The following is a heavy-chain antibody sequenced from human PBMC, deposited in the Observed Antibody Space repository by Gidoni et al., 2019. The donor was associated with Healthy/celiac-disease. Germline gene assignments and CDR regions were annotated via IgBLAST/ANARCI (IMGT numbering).Heavy chain of an antibody. V-gene: IGHV4-61*02. CDR3: ARETYYYDSSGWKKDAFDI. CDR2: TSGST. D-gene: IGHD3-22*01. J-gene: IGHJ3*02. Sequence: TSGSTNYNPSLKSRVTISVDTSKNQFSLKLSSVTAADTAVYYCARETYYYDSSGWKKDAFDIWGQGTMVTVSS.